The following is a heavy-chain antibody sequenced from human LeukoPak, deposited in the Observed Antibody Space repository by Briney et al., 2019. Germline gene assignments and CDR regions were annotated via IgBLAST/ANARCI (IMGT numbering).Heavy chain of an antibody. V-gene: IGHV3-9*01. CDR3: AKDAYNGYIDF. CDR1: GFSFDDYA. CDR2: ITWNSGSI. Sequence: GGSLRLSCAASGFSFDDYAMHWVRQAPGKGLEWVSGITWNSGSIGYADSVKGRFTVSRDNAKNSLYLHMNSLRAEDTALYYCAKDAYNGYIDFWGQGTLVAVS. J-gene: IGHJ4*02. D-gene: IGHD6-13*01.